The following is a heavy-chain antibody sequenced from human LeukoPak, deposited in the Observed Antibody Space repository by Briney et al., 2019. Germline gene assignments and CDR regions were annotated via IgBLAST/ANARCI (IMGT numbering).Heavy chain of an antibody. V-gene: IGHV3-21*01. CDR1: GFTFSSYS. Sequence: PGGSLRLSCAASGFTFSSYSMNWVRQAPGKGLEWVSSISSSSSYIYYADSVKGRFTISRDNAKNSLYLQMNSLRAEDTAVYYCARQYYGSGSQGAFDYWGQGTLVTVSS. J-gene: IGHJ4*02. CDR3: ARQYYGSGSQGAFDY. D-gene: IGHD3-10*01. CDR2: ISSSSSYI.